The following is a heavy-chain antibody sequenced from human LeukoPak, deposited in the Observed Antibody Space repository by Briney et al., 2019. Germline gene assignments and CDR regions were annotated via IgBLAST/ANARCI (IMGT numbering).Heavy chain of an antibody. CDR3: ARESTYSSSWYDGIDY. V-gene: IGHV3-53*05. CDR1: GFTVSGNY. Sequence: GSLRLSCAASGFTVSGNYMSWVRQAPGKGLEWVSLIYSGGTTYYADSVKGRFTISRDNSKNTLYLQMNSLRPEDTAVYYCARESTYSSSWYDGIDYWGQGTLVTVSS. J-gene: IGHJ4*02. CDR2: IYSGGTT. D-gene: IGHD6-13*01.